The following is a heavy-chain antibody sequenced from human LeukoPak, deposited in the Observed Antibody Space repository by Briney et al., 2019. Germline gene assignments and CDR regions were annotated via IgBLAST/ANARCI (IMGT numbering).Heavy chain of an antibody. Sequence: GGSLRLSCAASGFTFNTYSMNWVRQAPGKGLEWVSYISSSGTTIYYADSVNGPFIMSRDNAKTSLYLHVNSLRDEDTAVYYCARDRYSGSSPEDAFDVWGQGTMVTV. CDR3: ARDRYSGSSPEDAFDV. CDR2: ISSSGTTI. J-gene: IGHJ3*01. D-gene: IGHD1-26*01. CDR1: GFTFNTYS. V-gene: IGHV3-48*02.